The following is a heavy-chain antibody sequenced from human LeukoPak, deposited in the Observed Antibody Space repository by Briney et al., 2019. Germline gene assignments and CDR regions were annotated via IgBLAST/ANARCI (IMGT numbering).Heavy chain of an antibody. Sequence: GGSLSLSCAASGFTFSSYAMSWVRQAPEKGLEWVSAISGNGDITYYADTVKGRFSGSRDNSKNTLYLQLNSLRAEDTAVYYCAKDLRGTLSSRGPFEYWGQGTLVTVSS. CDR3: AKDLRGTLSSRGPFEY. CDR1: GFTFSSYA. J-gene: IGHJ4*02. CDR2: ISGNGDIT. V-gene: IGHV3-23*01. D-gene: IGHD1-1*01.